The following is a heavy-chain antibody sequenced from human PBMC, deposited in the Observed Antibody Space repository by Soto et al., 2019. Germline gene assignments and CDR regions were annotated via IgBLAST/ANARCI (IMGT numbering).Heavy chain of an antibody. V-gene: IGHV1-2*02. CDR2: INPNSGGT. CDR1: GYTFTGYY. D-gene: IGHD6-19*01. Sequence: ASVKVSCKASGYTFTGYYMHWVRQAPGQGLEWMGWINPNSGGTNYAQKFQGRVTMTRDTSISTAYMELSRLRSDDTAVYYCATAPHRIPVAGTTRVKAFDIWGQGTMVTVSS. J-gene: IGHJ3*02. CDR3: ATAPHRIPVAGTTRVKAFDI.